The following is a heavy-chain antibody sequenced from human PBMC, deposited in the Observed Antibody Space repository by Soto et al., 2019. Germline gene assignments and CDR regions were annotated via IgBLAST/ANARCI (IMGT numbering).Heavy chain of an antibody. J-gene: IGHJ4*02. Sequence: PSETLSLTCTVSGGSISSGDYYWSWIRQPPGKGLEWIGYIYYSGSTYYNPSLKSRVTISVDTSKNQFSLKLSSVTAADTAVYYCARDLRGYSYGYDYWGQGTLVTVS. D-gene: IGHD5-18*01. CDR2: IYYSGST. CDR1: GGSISSGDYY. CDR3: ARDLRGYSYGYDY. V-gene: IGHV4-30-4*01.